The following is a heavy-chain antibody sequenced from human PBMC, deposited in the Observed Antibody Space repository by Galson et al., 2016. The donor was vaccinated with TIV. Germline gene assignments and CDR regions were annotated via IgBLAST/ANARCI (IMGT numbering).Heavy chain of an antibody. CDR3: ARDEKDNDFWGRTFS. CDR2: VIPILGIA. J-gene: IGHJ5*02. V-gene: IGHV1-69*04. CDR1: GGTFSTCG. Sequence: SVKVSCKASGGTFSTCGISWVRQAPGQGLEWMGRVIPILGIANYAQKFQGRVTITADISTSTAYMELSSLRSGDTAVYFCARDEKDNDFWGRTFSWGQGTLVTVSS. D-gene: IGHD3-3*01.